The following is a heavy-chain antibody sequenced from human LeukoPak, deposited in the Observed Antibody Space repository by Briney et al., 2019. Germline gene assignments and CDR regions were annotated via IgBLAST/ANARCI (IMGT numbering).Heavy chain of an antibody. CDR1: GDSINNYY. CDR3: ARDRYCSSTSCYNYYFYYMDV. Sequence: SETLSLTCTVSGDSINNYYWSWIRQPPGKGLEWIGYIYNTGSTNYNPSLKSRVTISVDTSKNQFSLKVSFVTAADTAVYYCARDRYCSSTSCYNYYFYYMDVWGKGTTVTVSS. CDR2: IYNTGST. D-gene: IGHD2-2*02. V-gene: IGHV4-59*01. J-gene: IGHJ6*03.